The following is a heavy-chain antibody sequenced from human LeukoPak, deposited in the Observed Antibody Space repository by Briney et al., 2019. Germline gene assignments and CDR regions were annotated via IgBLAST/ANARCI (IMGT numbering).Heavy chain of an antibody. CDR2: IYYSGNT. Sequence: SQTLALTCTVSGGSIRCGDYYWSWIRQPPWKGLERIGYIYYSGNTYYNPSLKSRVTISVDTCKKQFSLKLSSVTASDTAVYYCARATITMMVGIPADAFDIWGQGTMVTVSS. CDR1: GGSIRCGDYY. D-gene: IGHD3-22*01. V-gene: IGHV4-30-4*08. CDR3: ARATITMMVGIPADAFDI. J-gene: IGHJ3*02.